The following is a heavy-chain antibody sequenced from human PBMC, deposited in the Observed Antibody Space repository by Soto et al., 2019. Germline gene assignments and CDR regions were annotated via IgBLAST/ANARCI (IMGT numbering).Heavy chain of an antibody. Sequence: SLSCAATGLTFSIYAMHWVRQAPGKGLEWVALISYDGSYRYYADSVKGRFTISRDNSKNTLYLQMNRLRAEDTAVYYCARGPTYYYDSSGWGYFDYWGQGALVTVSS. CDR1: GLTFSIYA. CDR2: ISYDGSYR. V-gene: IGHV3-30-3*01. D-gene: IGHD3-22*01. CDR3: ARGPTYYYDSSGWGYFDY. J-gene: IGHJ4*02.